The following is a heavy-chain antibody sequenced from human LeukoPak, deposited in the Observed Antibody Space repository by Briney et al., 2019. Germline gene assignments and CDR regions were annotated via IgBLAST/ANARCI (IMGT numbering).Heavy chain of an antibody. J-gene: IGHJ5*02. V-gene: IGHV4-4*07. D-gene: IGHD2-21*01. CDR2: IHTSGST. CDR1: GGSISDSL. Sequence: SETLSLTCTVSGGSISDSLWSWIRQPAGRGLEWIGRIHTSGSTNYNPSLKSRVTMSVDTSKNQFSLKLSSVTAADSAVYYCARDPCCGDLGWFDPWGQGTLVTVSS. CDR3: ARDPCCGDLGWFDP.